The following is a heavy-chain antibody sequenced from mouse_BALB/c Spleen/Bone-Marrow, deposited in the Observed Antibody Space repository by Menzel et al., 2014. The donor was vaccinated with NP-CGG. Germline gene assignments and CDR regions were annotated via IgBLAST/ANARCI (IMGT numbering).Heavy chain of an antibody. V-gene: IGHV1-7*01. CDR1: GYTFTNYW. D-gene: IGHD4-1*01. CDR2: IDPNTYYT. Sequence: VHLQQSRAELAKPGASVKMSCKASGYTFTNYWMHWVKQRPGQGLEWIGYIDPNTYYTRYNQKFKDKATLTADKSSSTAYLQLSSLTSEDSAVYYCARYWDAYWGQGTLVTVSA. CDR3: ARYWDAY. J-gene: IGHJ3*01.